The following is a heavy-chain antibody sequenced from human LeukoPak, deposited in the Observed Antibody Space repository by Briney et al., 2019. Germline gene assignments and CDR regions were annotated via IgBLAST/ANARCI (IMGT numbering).Heavy chain of an antibody. D-gene: IGHD3-22*01. J-gene: IGHJ4*02. CDR1: GFTFDKYG. V-gene: IGHV3-20*04. CDR2: INWSGGKT. CDR3: ARGGEHYESSGYYVDY. Sequence: GGSLRLSCAASGFTFDKYGMSWVRQAPGKGLERVSTINWSGGKTGYADSVKGRFTISRDNAKNSLSLQMNSVRAEDTAFYYCARGGEHYESSGYYVDYWGQGTLVTVSS.